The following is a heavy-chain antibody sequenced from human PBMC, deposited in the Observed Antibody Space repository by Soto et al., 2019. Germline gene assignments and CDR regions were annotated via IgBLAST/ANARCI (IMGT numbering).Heavy chain of an antibody. D-gene: IGHD6-13*01. J-gene: IGHJ3*01. V-gene: IGHV3-30*18. CDR3: AKDQGIAASHGID. CDR2: ISNDGSDK. CDR1: GFTFNNYG. Sequence: QVQLVESGGGVVQPGRSLRLSCAASGFTFNNYGMHWVRQAPGKGLEWVAVISNDGSDKYYADSVKGRLTISRDNSKDTLYLQMNSLRAEDTAVYYCAKDQGIAASHGIDWGQGPMVTVSS.